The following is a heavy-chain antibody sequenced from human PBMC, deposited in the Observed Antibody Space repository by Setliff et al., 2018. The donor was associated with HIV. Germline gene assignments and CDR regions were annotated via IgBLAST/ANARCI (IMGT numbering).Heavy chain of an antibody. CDR3: ARGLSFYDPGGFDY. CDR1: GGSISSGGFY. V-gene: IGHV4-31*03. D-gene: IGHD3-22*01. Sequence: TLSLTCTVTGGSISSGGFYWTWIRQHPGKGLEWIGYIYNTGSTYHSPSLESRVTISIDTSKNQFSLKLSSVTAADTAVYYCARGLSFYDPGGFDYWGQGTLVTVSS. CDR2: IYNTGST. J-gene: IGHJ4*02.